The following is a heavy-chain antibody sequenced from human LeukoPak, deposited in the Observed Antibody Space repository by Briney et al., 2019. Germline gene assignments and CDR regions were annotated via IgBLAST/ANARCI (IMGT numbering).Heavy chain of an antibody. Sequence: GGSLRLSCAASGFSFSGSAMHWVRQASGKGLEWVGRIRSKANTYATAYAASVKGRFTISRDDSNNTAYLQMNSLKTEDTAVYYCAKPPYDSSGYYLLDYWGQGTLVTVSS. CDR2: IRSKANTYAT. D-gene: IGHD3-22*01. J-gene: IGHJ4*02. CDR3: AKPPYDSSGYYLLDY. CDR1: GFSFSGSA. V-gene: IGHV3-73*01.